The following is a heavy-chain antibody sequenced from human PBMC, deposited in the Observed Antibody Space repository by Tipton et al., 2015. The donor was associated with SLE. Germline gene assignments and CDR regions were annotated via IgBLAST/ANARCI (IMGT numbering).Heavy chain of an antibody. CDR3: ARDKKAPSCYYYDMDV. CDR2: IYYSGST. J-gene: IGHJ6*03. Sequence: TLSLTCSVSGASISSYYWSWIRQPPGKGLEWIGFIYYSGSTNYNPALKSRVTISVDTSKNQFSLKLSSVTAADTAVYYCARDKKAPSCYYYDMDVWGKGTTVTVSS. V-gene: IGHV4-59*01. CDR1: GASISSYY.